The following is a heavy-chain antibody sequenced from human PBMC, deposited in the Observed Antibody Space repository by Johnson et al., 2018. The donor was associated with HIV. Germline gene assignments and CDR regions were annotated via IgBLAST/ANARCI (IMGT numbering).Heavy chain of an antibody. CDR3: AKSQDRSAYDYDFDI. CDR1: GFKYAAS. Sequence: VQLVESGGGLVQPGGSLRVSCAASGFKYAASGLAFSNYAVKWVSHTPGGDGGTSFADSVKGRFRISRDNSKNTLYLQMSSLRAEDTAVYYCAKSQDRSAYDYDFDIWGQGTMVTVSS. CDR2: TPGGDGGT. D-gene: IGHD3-22*01. J-gene: IGHJ3*02. V-gene: IGHV3-23*04.